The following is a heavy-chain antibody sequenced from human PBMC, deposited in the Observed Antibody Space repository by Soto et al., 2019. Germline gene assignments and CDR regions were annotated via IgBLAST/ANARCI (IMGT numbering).Heavy chain of an antibody. CDR3: AKDYRMFPGHCSGGGCLSYFFDF. J-gene: IGHJ4*02. V-gene: IGHV3-23*01. D-gene: IGHD2-15*01. Sequence: GGSLRLSCAASGFTFSSYAMSWVRQAPGKGLEWVSAISGSGGSTYYADSVKGRFTISRDNSKNTLYLQMNSLRAEDTAVYYCAKDYRMFPGHCSGGGCLSYFFDFWGRGPLVPVSS. CDR1: GFTFSSYA. CDR2: ISGSGGST.